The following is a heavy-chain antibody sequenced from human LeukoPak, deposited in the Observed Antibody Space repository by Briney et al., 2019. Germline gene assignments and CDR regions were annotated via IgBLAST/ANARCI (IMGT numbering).Heavy chain of an antibody. CDR1: GFTFTSYA. J-gene: IGHJ4*02. V-gene: IGHV3-23*01. CDR3: ARDGYYDSSGYYYVGLLFDY. CDR2: ISGSGIST. D-gene: IGHD3-22*01. Sequence: GGSLRLSCTASGFTFTSYAMNWVRQAPGKGLEWVSAISGSGISTYYTDSVKGRFTISRDNFKNTLYLQMNSLRAEDTAVYYCARDGYYDSSGYYYVGLLFDYWGQGTLVTVSS.